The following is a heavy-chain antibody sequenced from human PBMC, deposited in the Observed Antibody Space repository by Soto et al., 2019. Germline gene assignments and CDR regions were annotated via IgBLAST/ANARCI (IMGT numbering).Heavy chain of an antibody. CDR1: GGSISSGDYY. Sequence: PSETLSLTCTVSGGSISSGDYYWSWIRQPPGKGLEWIGYIYYSGSTYYNPSLKSRVTISVDTSKNQFSLKLSSVTAADTAVYYCARFRPGGSGSPPGFDYWGQGTQVTVSS. D-gene: IGHD3-22*01. J-gene: IGHJ4*02. CDR3: ARFRPGGSGSPPGFDY. CDR2: IYYSGST. V-gene: IGHV4-30-4*01.